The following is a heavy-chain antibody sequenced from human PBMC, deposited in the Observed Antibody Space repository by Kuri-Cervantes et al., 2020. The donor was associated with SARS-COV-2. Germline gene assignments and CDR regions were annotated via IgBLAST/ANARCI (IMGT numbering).Heavy chain of an antibody. CDR2: IRSKAYTGTT. CDR3: TIGYCSSTGCYRPYYFDY. CDR1: GFTFGDYT. J-gene: IGHJ4*02. V-gene: IGHV3-49*03. D-gene: IGHD2-2*02. Sequence: GESLKISCTASGFTFGDYTMGWFRQAPGKGLEWVGFIRSKAYTGTTEYAASVKGRFTISRDESKSIAYLQMNILKTEDTAVYYCTIGYCSSTGCYRPYYFDYWGQGTLVTVSS.